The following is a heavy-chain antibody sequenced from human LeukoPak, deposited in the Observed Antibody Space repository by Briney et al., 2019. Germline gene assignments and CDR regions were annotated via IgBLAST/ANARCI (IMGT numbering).Heavy chain of an antibody. J-gene: IGHJ4*02. CDR3: ARDASGSYFHY. CDR2: MYYSGSA. V-gene: IGHV4-61*01. D-gene: IGHD3-10*01. CDR1: GGSVSSGSCS. Sequence: SETLSLTCTVSGGSVSSGSCSWSWIRQPPGKGLEWIECMYYSGSANYNPSLKSRVTMSVDTSKNQFSLKLTSVAAADTAVYYCARDASGSYFHYWGQGTLVTVSS.